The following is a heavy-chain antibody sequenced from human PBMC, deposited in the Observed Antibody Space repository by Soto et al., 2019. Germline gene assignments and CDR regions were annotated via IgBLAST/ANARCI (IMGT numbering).Heavy chain of an antibody. J-gene: IGHJ6*02. CDR3: ARDHIVATIHGIPIYGMDV. D-gene: IGHD5-12*01. Sequence: ASVKVSCKASGYTFTSYAMHWVRQAPGQRLEWMGWINAGNGNTKYSQKFQGRVTITRDTSASTAYMELSSLRSEDTAVYYCARDHIVATIHGIPIYGMDVWGQGTTVTVSS. CDR1: GYTFTSYA. CDR2: INAGNGNT. V-gene: IGHV1-3*01.